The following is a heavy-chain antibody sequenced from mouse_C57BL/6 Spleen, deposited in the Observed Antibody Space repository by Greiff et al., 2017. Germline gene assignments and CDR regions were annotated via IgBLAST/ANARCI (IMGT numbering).Heavy chain of an antibody. D-gene: IGHD1-1*01. CDR2: IYPGDGDT. J-gene: IGHJ2*01. V-gene: IGHV1-80*01. CDR3: AREEDYGSFFDY. Sequence: QVQLQQSGAELVKPGASVKISCKASGYAFSSYWMNWVKQRPGKGLEWIGQIYPGDGDTNYNGKFKGKATLTADKSSSTAYMQLSSLTSEDSAVYFCAREEDYGSFFDYWGQGTTLTVSS. CDR1: GYAFSSYW.